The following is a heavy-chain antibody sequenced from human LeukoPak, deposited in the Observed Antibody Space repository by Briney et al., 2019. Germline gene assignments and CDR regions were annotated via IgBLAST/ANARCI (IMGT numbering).Heavy chain of an antibody. CDR2: ISSASGSI. Sequence: GGSLRLSCAASGFTFSGYSMNWVRQVPGKGLEWVSYISSASGSIYYADSVKGRFTISRDNAKNSLFLQMNSLRAEDTAVYYCARLPAYCGSTSCYYDYWGQGTLVTVSS. V-gene: IGHV3-48*04. D-gene: IGHD2-2*01. J-gene: IGHJ4*02. CDR1: GFTFSGYS. CDR3: ARLPAYCGSTSCYYDY.